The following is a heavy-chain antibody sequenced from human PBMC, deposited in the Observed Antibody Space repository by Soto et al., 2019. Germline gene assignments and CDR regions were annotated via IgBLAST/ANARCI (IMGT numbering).Heavy chain of an antibody. V-gene: IGHV2-5*01. CDR1: GFSLSTSGVG. J-gene: IGHJ5*02. CDR2: IYWNDDK. Sequence: SGPTLVNPTQTLTLTCTFSGFSLSTSGVGVGWIRQPPGKALEWLALIYWNDDKRYSPSLKSRLTITKDTSKNQVVLTMTNMDPVDTATYYCAHRRLDYSDSSHLNWFDPWGQGTLVTVSS. D-gene: IGHD3-22*01. CDR3: AHRRLDYSDSSHLNWFDP.